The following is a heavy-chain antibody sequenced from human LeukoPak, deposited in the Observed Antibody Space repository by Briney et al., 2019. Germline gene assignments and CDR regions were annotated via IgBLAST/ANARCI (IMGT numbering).Heavy chain of an antibody. Sequence: ASETLSLTCAVYGGSFSGYYWNWIRQPPGKGLEWIGEINHSGSTNYNPSLKSRVTISVDTSKNQFPLKLSSVTAADTAVYYCARGVITMVRGVKFSYYMDVWGKGTTVTVSS. V-gene: IGHV4-34*01. CDR3: ARGVITMVRGVKFSYYMDV. CDR2: INHSGST. D-gene: IGHD3-10*01. J-gene: IGHJ6*03. CDR1: GGSFSGYY.